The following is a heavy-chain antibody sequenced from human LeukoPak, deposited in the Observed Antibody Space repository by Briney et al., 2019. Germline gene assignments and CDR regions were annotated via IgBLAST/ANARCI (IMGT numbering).Heavy chain of an antibody. V-gene: IGHV3-48*03. CDR3: ARDVYDILTGYPY. D-gene: IGHD3-9*01. Sequence: GGSLRLSCAASGFTFSSYEMNWVRQAPGKGLEWVSYISSSGSTIYYADSVKGRFTISRDNAKNSLYLQMNSLRAEDTAMYYCARDVYDILTGYPYWGQGTLVTVSS. J-gene: IGHJ4*02. CDR2: ISSSGSTI. CDR1: GFTFSSYE.